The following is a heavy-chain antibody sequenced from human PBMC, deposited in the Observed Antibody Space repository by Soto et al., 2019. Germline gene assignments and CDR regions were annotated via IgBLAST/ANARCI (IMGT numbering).Heavy chain of an antibody. V-gene: IGHV3-11*01. J-gene: IGHJ5*02. CDR2: ISSSGSTI. CDR1: GSTFSDYY. CDR3: ARVPDCSGGSCYSWFDP. D-gene: IGHD2-15*01. Sequence: GESLKISCAASGSTFSDYYMSWIRQAPGKGLEWVSYISSSGSTIYYADSVKGRFTISRDNAKNSLYLQMNSLRAEDTAVYYCARVPDCSGGSCYSWFDPWGQGTLVTVSS.